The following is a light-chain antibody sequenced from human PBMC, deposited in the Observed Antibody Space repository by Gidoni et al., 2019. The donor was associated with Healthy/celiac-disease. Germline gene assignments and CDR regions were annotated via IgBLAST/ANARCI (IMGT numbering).Light chain of an antibody. CDR2: AAS. CDR1: QSISRY. CDR3: QQSYSTPQVX. V-gene: IGKV1-39*01. J-gene: IGKJ4*01. Sequence: DIQMTQSPSSLSASVGDRVTITCRASQSISRYLDWYQQKPGKAPKLLIYAASSLQSGVPSRFSGSGSGTDFTLTISRLQPEDFATYYCQQSYSTPQVXFXGGTKVEIK.